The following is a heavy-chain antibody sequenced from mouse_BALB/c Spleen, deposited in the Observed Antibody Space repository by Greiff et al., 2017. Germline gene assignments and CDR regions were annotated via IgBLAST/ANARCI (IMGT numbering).Heavy chain of an antibody. CDR3: ARWLLRYYYAMDY. CDR2: FYPGSGSI. J-gene: IGHJ4*01. Sequence: EVQLQQSGAELVRSGASVKLSCTASGFNIKDYYMHWVKQRPEQGLEWIGWFYPGSGSIKYNEKFKGKATFTADTSSNTAYMQLSSLTSEDSAVYYCARWLLRYYYAMDYWGQGTSVTVSS. V-gene: IGHV14-4*02. CDR1: GFNIKDYY. D-gene: IGHD2-3*01.